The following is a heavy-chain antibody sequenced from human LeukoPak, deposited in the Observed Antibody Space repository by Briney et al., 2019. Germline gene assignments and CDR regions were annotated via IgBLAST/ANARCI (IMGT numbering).Heavy chain of an antibody. D-gene: IGHD6-19*01. CDR1: GYTFTSYS. J-gene: IGHJ4*02. CDR3: ARDGRIAVAGSQDYFDY. V-gene: IGHV1-18*03. Sequence: GASVEDSWKASGYTFTSYSISWVRQAPGQGLEWMGWISAYNGNTNYAQKLQGRVTMTTDTSTSTAYMELRSLRSDDMALYYCARDGRIAVAGSQDYFDYWGQGTLVTVSS. CDR2: ISAYNGNT.